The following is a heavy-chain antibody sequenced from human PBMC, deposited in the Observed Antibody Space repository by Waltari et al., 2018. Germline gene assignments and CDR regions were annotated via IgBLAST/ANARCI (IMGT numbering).Heavy chain of an antibody. CDR3: ASLDWNDKSWFDP. V-gene: IGHV1-3*01. J-gene: IGHJ5*02. CDR2: FNDGNGNT. CDR1: GYSFINYA. D-gene: IGHD1-1*01. Sequence: QVQLVQSGAEVKKPGASVKVSCKASGYSFINYAMHWVRQAPGQRLEWMGWFNDGNGNTQYSQKFQGRVTITRDTSASTAYMELSSLKSEDTAVYYCASLDWNDKSWFDPWGQGTLVTVSA.